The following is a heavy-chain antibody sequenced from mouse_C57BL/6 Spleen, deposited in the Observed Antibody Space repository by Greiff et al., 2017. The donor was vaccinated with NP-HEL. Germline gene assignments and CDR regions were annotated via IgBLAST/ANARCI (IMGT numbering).Heavy chain of an antibody. D-gene: IGHD1-1*01. J-gene: IGHJ2*01. CDR2: IDPSDSYT. CDR1: GYTFTSYW. CDR3: ARSITTVVAKDY. V-gene: IGHV1-50*01. Sequence: QVQLQQPGAELVKPGASVKLSCKASGYTFTSYWMQWVKQRPGQGLEWIGEIDPSDSYTNYNQKFKGKATLTVDTSSSTAYMQLSRLTSEDSAVYYCARSITTVVAKDYWGQGTTLTVSS.